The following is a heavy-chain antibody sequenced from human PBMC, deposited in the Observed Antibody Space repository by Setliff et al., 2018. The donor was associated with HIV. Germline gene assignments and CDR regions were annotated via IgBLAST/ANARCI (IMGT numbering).Heavy chain of an antibody. CDR2: IYYSGSS. Sequence: SETLSLTCNVSGGSVSSGGYHWSWIRQHPGKGLEWIGYIYYSGSSYYNPSLKSRVIMSLDTSENQFSLKLNSVTAADTAVYYCVRDSFDYAQELWGQGTLVTVS. J-gene: IGHJ4*02. CDR3: VRDSFDYAQEL. D-gene: IGHD3-9*01. CDR1: GGSVSSGGYH. V-gene: IGHV4-31*03.